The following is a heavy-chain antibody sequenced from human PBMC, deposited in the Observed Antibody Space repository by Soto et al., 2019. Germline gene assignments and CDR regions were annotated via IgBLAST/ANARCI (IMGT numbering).Heavy chain of an antibody. Sequence: SETLSLTCAVSGGSISSGGYSWSWIRQPPGKGLEWIGYIYHSGSTYYNPSLKSRVTISVDRSKNQLSLKLSSVTAADTAVYYCAGDYGDYDYYYGMDVWGQGTTVTVSS. J-gene: IGHJ6*02. D-gene: IGHD4-17*01. V-gene: IGHV4-30-2*01. CDR3: AGDYGDYDYYYGMDV. CDR2: IYHSGST. CDR1: GGSISSGGYS.